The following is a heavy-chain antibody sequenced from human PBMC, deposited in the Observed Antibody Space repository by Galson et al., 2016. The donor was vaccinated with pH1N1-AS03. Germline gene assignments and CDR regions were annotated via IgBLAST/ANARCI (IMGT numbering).Heavy chain of an antibody. Sequence: LSLTCTVSGGSVTSDTYYWTWIRQPPGKGLEWIGYIYYTESTNYNPSLKSRVTISIDTSKNRFSLKLSSVSAADTAGYYCARASHGDYVKYFDYWGQGTLVTVSS. J-gene: IGHJ4*02. V-gene: IGHV4-61*01. D-gene: IGHD4-17*01. CDR1: GGSVTSDTYY. CDR2: IYYTEST. CDR3: ARASHGDYVKYFDY.